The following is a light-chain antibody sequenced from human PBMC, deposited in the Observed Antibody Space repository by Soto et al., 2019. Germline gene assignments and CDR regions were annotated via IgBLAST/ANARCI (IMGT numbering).Light chain of an antibody. Sequence: IQLTQYTSSLSASVGDRVTITCRASQGISNYLNWYQQKPGKAPKLLIYDASNLETGVPSRFSGSGSGTDFTFTISSLQPEDIATYYCQQYDNLPFTFGGGSNVDNK. CDR2: DAS. J-gene: IGKJ4*01. CDR1: QGISNY. CDR3: QQYDNLPFT. V-gene: IGKV1-33*01.